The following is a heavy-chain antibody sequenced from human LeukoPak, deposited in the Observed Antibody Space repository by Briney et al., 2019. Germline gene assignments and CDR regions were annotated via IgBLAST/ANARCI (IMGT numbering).Heavy chain of an antibody. D-gene: IGHD3-9*01. V-gene: IGHV4-61*02. Sequence: PSETLSLTCTVSGGSISSGSYFWTWIRQPAGKGLEWIGRIYTSGSTNYNPSLKSRVTISVNTSKNQFFLKVSSVTAADTAMYYCARESTLTGLDYWGQGTLVTVSS. CDR3: ARESTLTGLDY. CDR2: IYTSGST. CDR1: GGSISSGSYF. J-gene: IGHJ4*02.